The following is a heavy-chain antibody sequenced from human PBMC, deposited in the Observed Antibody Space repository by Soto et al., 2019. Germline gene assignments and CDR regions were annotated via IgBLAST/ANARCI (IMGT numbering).Heavy chain of an antibody. V-gene: IGHV3-23*01. Sequence: GGSLRLSCAASGFIFNNYAMSWVRQAPGKGLEWVSFISAGGGSPNYADSVKGRFTISRDNSKNTLYLQMNSLRAEDTAVYYCAKEAVGATGGYYFDYWGQGTLVTVSS. CDR1: GFIFNNYA. CDR2: ISAGGGSP. D-gene: IGHD1-26*01. J-gene: IGHJ4*02. CDR3: AKEAVGATGGYYFDY.